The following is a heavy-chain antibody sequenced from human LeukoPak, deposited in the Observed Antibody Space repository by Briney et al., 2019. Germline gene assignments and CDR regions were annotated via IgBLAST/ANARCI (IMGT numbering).Heavy chain of an antibody. CDR3: ARTGGGYYFDY. D-gene: IGHD4-23*01. CDR2: IKRDGSEK. V-gene: IGHV3-7*01. Sequence: PGGSLRLSCAASGFTFSSYWMSWVRQAPGKVLEWVANIKRDGSEKYYVDSVKGRFTISRDNAKNSLYLQMNSLRAEDTAVYYCARTGGGYYFDYWGQRTLVTVSS. CDR1: GFTFSSYW. J-gene: IGHJ4*02.